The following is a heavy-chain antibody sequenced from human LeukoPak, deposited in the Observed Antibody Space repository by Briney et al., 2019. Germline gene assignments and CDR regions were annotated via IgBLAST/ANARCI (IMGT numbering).Heavy chain of an antibody. Sequence: GSVKVSCQASGYTFTSYGISWVRQAPGQGLEWMGIINPTGGSTTYAQKFQGRVTMTRDTSTSTVYMELSSLRSDDTAVYYCARTAARRFDYWGQGTLVTVSS. V-gene: IGHV1-46*01. D-gene: IGHD6-6*01. CDR3: ARTAARRFDY. J-gene: IGHJ4*02. CDR1: GYTFTSYG. CDR2: INPTGGST.